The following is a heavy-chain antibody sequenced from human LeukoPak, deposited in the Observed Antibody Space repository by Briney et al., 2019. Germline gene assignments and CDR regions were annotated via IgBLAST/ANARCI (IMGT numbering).Heavy chain of an antibody. J-gene: IGHJ3*02. CDR3: ATGRGSLDAFDI. V-gene: IGHV1-24*01. CDR2: FDPEDGET. CDR1: GYTLTELS. Sequence: ASVKVSCKVSGYTLTELSMHWVRQAPGKGLEWMGGFDPEDGETNYAQKFQGRVTMTEDTSTDTAYMELSSLRSEDTAVYYCATGRGSLDAFDIWGQGTMVTVSS. D-gene: IGHD1-26*01.